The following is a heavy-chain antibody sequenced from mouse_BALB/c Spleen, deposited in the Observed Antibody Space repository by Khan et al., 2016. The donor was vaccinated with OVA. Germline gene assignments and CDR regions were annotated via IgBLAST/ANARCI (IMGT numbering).Heavy chain of an antibody. D-gene: IGHD1-1*01. CDR2: ISSTGST. V-gene: IGHV3-2*02. J-gene: IGHJ4*01. CDR1: GYSITSDYA. Sequence: EVQLQESGPGLVKPSQSLSLTCTVTGYSITSDYAWNWIRQFPGNKLEWMGYISSTGSTSYNPSLKSRISFTRDTSKNQFFLQLKSVTTEDTATYYCARSLYDSDGYALDCWGRGTSVTVSS. CDR3: ARSLYDSDGYALDC.